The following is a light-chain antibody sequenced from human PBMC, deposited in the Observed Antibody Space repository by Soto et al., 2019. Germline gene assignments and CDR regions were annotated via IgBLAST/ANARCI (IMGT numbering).Light chain of an antibody. CDR2: DAS. V-gene: IGKV3-11*01. Sequence: ESVVTGARATLSLSPRERATLSGRASQSVSSDLAWYQQKPGQAPRLRIYDASNRATGIPARFSGSGSGTDFTLTISSLEAEDFAVSYCQQRSTRPPITFGQGTRLEIK. CDR1: QSVSSD. CDR3: QQRSTRPPIT. J-gene: IGKJ5*01.